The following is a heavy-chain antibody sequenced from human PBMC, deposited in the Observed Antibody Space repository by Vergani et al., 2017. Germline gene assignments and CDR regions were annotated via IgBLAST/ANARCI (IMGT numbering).Heavy chain of an antibody. CDR2: IWYDGSNK. CDR1: GFTFSSYG. D-gene: IGHD1-1*01. V-gene: IGHV3-33*01. CDR3: ASVQLGSGPELDAFDI. Sequence: QVQLVESGGGVVQPGRSLRLSCAASGFTFSSYGMHWVRQAPGKGLEWVAVIWYDGSNKYYADSVKGRFTISRDNSKNTLYLQMNSLRADDTAVYYCASVQLGSGPELDAFDIWGQGTMVTVSS. J-gene: IGHJ3*02.